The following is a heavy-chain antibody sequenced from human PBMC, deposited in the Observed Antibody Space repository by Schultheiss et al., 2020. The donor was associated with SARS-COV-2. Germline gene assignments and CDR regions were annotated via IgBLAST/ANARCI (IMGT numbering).Heavy chain of an antibody. V-gene: IGHV4-61*01. CDR3: ARESCSSTSCYHILGGDAFDI. CDR2: IYYSGST. CDR1: GGSISSSSYY. D-gene: IGHD2-2*01. J-gene: IGHJ3*02. Sequence: SETLSLTCTVSGGSISSSSYYWGWIRQPPGKGLEWIGYIYYSGSTNYNPSLKSRVTISVDTSKNQFSLKLSSVTAADTAVYYCARESCSSTSCYHILGGDAFDIWGQGTMVTVSS.